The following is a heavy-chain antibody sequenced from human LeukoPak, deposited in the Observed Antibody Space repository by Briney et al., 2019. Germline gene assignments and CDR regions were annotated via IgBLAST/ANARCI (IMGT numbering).Heavy chain of an antibody. J-gene: IGHJ6*02. Sequence: VASVNVSCKASGYTFTSYGISWVRQAPGQGLEWMGWISAYKGNTNYAQKLQGGATINTDRSTSTACMELRSLRSDDTAVYYCARVGTMVRGVMGDYYYGMDVWGQGTTVTVSS. D-gene: IGHD3-10*01. CDR2: ISAYKGNT. V-gene: IGHV1-18*01. CDR1: GYTFTSYG. CDR3: ARVGTMVRGVMGDYYYGMDV.